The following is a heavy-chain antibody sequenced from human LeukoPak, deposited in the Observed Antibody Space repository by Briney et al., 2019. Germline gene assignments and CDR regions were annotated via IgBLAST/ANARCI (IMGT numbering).Heavy chain of an antibody. D-gene: IGHD2-2*01. CDR3: ARGDQLLVKHYYYYYGMDV. CDR1: GGPFSSYA. CDR2: IIPIFGTA. Sequence: GASVKASCKASGGPFSSYAISWVRQAPGQGLEWMGGIIPIFGTANYAQKFQGRVTITADESTSTAYMELSSLRSEDTAVYYCARGDQLLVKHYYYYYGMDVWGKGTTVTVSS. J-gene: IGHJ6*04. V-gene: IGHV1-69*13.